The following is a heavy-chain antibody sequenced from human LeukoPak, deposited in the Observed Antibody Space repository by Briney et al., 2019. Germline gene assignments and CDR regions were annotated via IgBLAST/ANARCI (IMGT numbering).Heavy chain of an antibody. CDR3: ARILRYFDWASFDY. D-gene: IGHD3-9*01. CDR1: GFTFSSYW. Sequence: GGSLRLSCAASGFTFSSYWTSWVRQAPGKGLEWVANIKQDGSEKYYVDSVKGRFTISRDNAKNSLYLQMNSLRAEDTAVYYCARILRYFDWASFDYWGQGTLVTVSS. CDR2: IKQDGSEK. J-gene: IGHJ4*02. V-gene: IGHV3-7*01.